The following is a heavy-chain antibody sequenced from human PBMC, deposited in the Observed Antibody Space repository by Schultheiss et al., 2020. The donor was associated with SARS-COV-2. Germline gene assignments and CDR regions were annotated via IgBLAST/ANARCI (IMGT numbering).Heavy chain of an antibody. CDR3: ARDYRWGNYYDCSYCMDV. J-gene: IGHJ6*02. D-gene: IGHD3-10*01. Sequence: GGSLRLSCAASGFTLSDYYMSWIRQAPGKGLEWVSYISSSRSYTNYADSVKGRFTISRDNTKNSLYLQMNSLRAEDTAVYYCARDYRWGNYYDCSYCMDVWGQGTTVTVSS. CDR1: GFTLSDYY. CDR2: ISSSRSYT. V-gene: IGHV3-11*06.